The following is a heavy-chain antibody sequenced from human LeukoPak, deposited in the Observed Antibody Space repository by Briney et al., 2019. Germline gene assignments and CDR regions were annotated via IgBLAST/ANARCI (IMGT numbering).Heavy chain of an antibody. Sequence: GESLKISCKGSGYSFTSYWIGWVRQMPGKGLDCMGIIYPGDSDTRYSPSFQGQVTISADKSISTAYLQWSSLKASDTAMYYCARQGGDYVWGSYRYTEFDYWGQGTLVTVSS. J-gene: IGHJ4*02. V-gene: IGHV5-51*01. CDR1: GYSFTSYW. CDR2: IYPGDSDT. D-gene: IGHD3-16*02. CDR3: ARQGGDYVWGSYRYTEFDY.